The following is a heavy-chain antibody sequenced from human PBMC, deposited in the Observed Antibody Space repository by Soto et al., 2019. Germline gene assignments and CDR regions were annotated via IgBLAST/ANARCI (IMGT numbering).Heavy chain of an antibody. CDR1: GYSISSSNW. V-gene: IGHV4-28*01. CDR3: ARREIQGPIDY. Sequence: SETLSLTCAVSGYSISSSNWWGWIRQPPGKGLEWIGYIYYSGTTYYNPSLKSRVTMSVDTSKNQFSLKLTSVTAVDTAVYYCARREIQGPIDYWGQVNLVTVSS. D-gene: IGHD1-26*01. CDR2: IYYSGTT. J-gene: IGHJ4*02.